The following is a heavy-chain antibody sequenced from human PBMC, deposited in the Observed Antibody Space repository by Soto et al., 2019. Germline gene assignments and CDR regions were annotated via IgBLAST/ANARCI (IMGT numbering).Heavy chain of an antibody. V-gene: IGHV3-23*01. CDR1: GFTFSSYA. D-gene: IGHD6-6*01. Sequence: PGGSLRLSCAASGFTFSSYAMSWVRRAPGKGLEWVSAISGSGGSTYYADSVKGRFTISRDNSKNTLYLQMNSLRAEDTAVYYCAKDILGIAARPSDYWGQGTLVTVSS. CDR2: ISGSGGST. J-gene: IGHJ4*02. CDR3: AKDILGIAARPSDY.